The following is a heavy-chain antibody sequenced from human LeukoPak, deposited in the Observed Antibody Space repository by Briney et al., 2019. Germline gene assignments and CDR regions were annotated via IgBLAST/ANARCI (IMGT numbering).Heavy chain of an antibody. CDR3: ARELLWFGAPLDY. V-gene: IGHV3-21*01. Sequence: PGGSLRLSGEASGLIFGSYIMNWVRQAPGRGREGVSSISNGGGYLYYADSLKGRFTISRDNAKNSLYLQMNSLRPEDTAVYYCARELLWFGAPLDYWGQGTLVTVSS. CDR1: GLIFGSYI. CDR2: ISNGGGYL. D-gene: IGHD3-10*01. J-gene: IGHJ4*02.